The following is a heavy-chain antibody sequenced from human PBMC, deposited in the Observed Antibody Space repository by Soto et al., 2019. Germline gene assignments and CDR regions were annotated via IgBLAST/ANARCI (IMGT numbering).Heavy chain of an antibody. J-gene: IGHJ4*02. D-gene: IGHD5-12*01. V-gene: IGHV4-39*01. CDR2: GYYSGST. CDR1: GGSVSSSSYW. Sequence: QLQLQESGPGLVKPSETLSLTCTVSGGSVSSSSYWWGWIRQPPGKGLEWIGDGYYSGSTYYNPSLTRRVTISVDTSKNQFSLKLSSVTAADTAVYYCGRHPRDGYNYGGSGIFDYWGPGTLVTVSS. CDR3: GRHPRDGYNYGGSGIFDY.